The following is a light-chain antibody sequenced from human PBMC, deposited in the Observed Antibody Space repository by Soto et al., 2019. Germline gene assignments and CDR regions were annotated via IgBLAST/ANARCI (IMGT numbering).Light chain of an antibody. V-gene: IGLV2-14*01. CDR3: TAYTNAATFV. J-gene: IGLJ1*01. Sequence: QPVLTQPASVSGSPGQSITLSCTGTSSDVGAYNFVSWYQQRPGKAPQLMISEVYKRPSGVSDRFSGSKSGNTASLTISGLQAEDEDDYYCTAYTNAATFVFGTGTKLTVL. CDR1: SSDVGAYNF. CDR2: EVY.